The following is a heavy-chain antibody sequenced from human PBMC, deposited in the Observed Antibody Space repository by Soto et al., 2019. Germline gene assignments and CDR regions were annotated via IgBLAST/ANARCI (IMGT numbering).Heavy chain of an antibody. D-gene: IGHD6-19*01. CDR1: GFTFSSYA. CDR2: ISYDGSNK. J-gene: IGHJ4*02. V-gene: IGHV3-30-3*01. Sequence: QVQLVESGGGVVQPGRSLRLSCAASGFTFSSYAMHWVRQAPGKGLEWVAVISYDGSNKYYADSVKGRFTISRDNSKNTLYLQMNSLRAEDTAVYYCARDFIGSGWSDLRYWGQGTLVTVSS. CDR3: ARDFIGSGWSDLRY.